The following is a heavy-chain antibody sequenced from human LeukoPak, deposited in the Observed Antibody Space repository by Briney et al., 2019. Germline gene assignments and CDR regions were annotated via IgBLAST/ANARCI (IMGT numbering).Heavy chain of an antibody. Sequence: GGSLRLSCAASGFTFSNAWMSWVRQAPGKGLVWVGRIKSKTDGGTTDYAAPVKGRFTISRDDSKNTLYLQMNSLKTEDTAVYYCTTPRYYDFWSGYYEAPAFDIWGQGTMVTVSS. CDR2: IKSKTDGGTT. CDR1: GFTFSNAW. CDR3: TTPRYYDFWSGYYEAPAFDI. J-gene: IGHJ3*02. D-gene: IGHD3-3*01. V-gene: IGHV3-15*01.